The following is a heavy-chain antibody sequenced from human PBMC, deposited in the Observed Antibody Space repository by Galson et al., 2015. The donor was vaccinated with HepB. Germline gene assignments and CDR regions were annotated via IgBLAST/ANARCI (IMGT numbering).Heavy chain of an antibody. V-gene: IGHV4-30-4*01. D-gene: IGHD2-2*01. J-gene: IGHJ4*02. CDR2: IYYSGST. Sequence: LSLTCTVSGGSISSGDYYWSWIRQPPGKGLEWIGYIYYSGSTYYNPSLKSRVTISVDTSKNQFSLKLSSVTAADTAVYYCARAFVYCSSTSCYAADFDYWGQGTLVTVSS. CDR3: ARAFVYCSSTSCYAADFDY. CDR1: GGSISSGDYY.